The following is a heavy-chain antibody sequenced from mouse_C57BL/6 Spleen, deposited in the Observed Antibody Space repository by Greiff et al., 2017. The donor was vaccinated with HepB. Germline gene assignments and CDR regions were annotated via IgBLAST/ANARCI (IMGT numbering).Heavy chain of an antibody. CDR1: GYAFSSSW. V-gene: IGHV1-82*01. D-gene: IGHD2-14*01. Sequence: QVQLQQSGPELVKPGASVKISCKASGYAFSSSWMNWVKQRPGKGLEWIGRIYPGDGDTNYNGKFKGKATLTADKSSSTAYMQLSSLTSEDSAVYFCARSDYRNFDVWSTGTTVTVSS. J-gene: IGHJ1*03. CDR2: IYPGDGDT. CDR3: ARSDYRNFDV.